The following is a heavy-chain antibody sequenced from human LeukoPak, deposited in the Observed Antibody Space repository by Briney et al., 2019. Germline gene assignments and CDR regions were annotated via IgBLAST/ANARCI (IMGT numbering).Heavy chain of an antibody. J-gene: IGHJ1*01. CDR2: ISGSGGST. CDR3: AKLSPNPYCSSTSCYEYFQH. D-gene: IGHD2-2*01. CDR1: GFTFSSYG. V-gene: IGHV3-23*01. Sequence: PGGSLRLSCAASGFTFSSYGMSWVRQAPGKGLEWVSAISGSGGSTYYADSVKGRFTISRDNSKNTLYLQMNSLRAEDTAVYYCAKLSPNPYCSSTSCYEYFQHWGQGTLVTVSS.